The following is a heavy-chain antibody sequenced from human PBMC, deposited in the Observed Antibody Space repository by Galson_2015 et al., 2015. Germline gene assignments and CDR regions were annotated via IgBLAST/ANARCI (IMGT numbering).Heavy chain of an antibody. V-gene: IGHV3-33*01. CDR3: ATASRVVPPNV. Sequence: SLRLSCAASGFTFSSYGMHWVRQAPGKRLEWVAVIWYDGSNKYYADSVKGRFTISRDNSKNTLYLQMNSLRAEDTAVYYCATASRVVPPNVWGQGTTVTVSS. CDR2: IWYDGSNK. CDR1: GFTFSSYG. D-gene: IGHD2-2*01. J-gene: IGHJ6*02.